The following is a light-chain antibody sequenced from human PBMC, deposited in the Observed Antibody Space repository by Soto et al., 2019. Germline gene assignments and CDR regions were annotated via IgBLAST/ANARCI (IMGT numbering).Light chain of an antibody. Sequence: EIQMTQSPSTLSGSVGDRVTITCRASQTISSWLAWYQQKPGKAPKLLIYKASTLKSGVPSRFSGSGSGTEFTLTISSLQTDDFATYYCQQYINYWTFGQGTKVDIK. CDR3: QQYINYWT. V-gene: IGKV1-5*03. CDR1: QTISSW. J-gene: IGKJ1*01. CDR2: KAS.